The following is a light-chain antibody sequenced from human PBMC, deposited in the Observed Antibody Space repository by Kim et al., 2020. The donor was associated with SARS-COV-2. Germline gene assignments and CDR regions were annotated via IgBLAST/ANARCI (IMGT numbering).Light chain of an antibody. J-gene: IGKJ4*01. CDR2: GAS. CDR3: QQYASSPLT. Sequence: SPGERATLSCRASQSVSSSYLAWYQQKPGQAPRLLIYGASSRATGIPDRFSGSESGTDFTLTISRLEPEDFAMYYCQQYASSPLTFGGGTKVDIK. V-gene: IGKV3-20*01. CDR1: QSVSSSY.